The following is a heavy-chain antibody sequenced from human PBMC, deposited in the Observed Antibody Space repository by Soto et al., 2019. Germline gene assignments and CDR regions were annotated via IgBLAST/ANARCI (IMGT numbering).Heavy chain of an antibody. D-gene: IGHD6-13*01. CDR2: VYRTGST. CDR1: GGSISTSNW. J-gene: IGHJ4*02. Sequence: PSETLSLTCAVSGGSISTSNWWSWVRQPPGKGLEWIGEVYRTGSTNYNPSLESRVIVSVDKSKNQFSLKLTSVTAADTAVYYCARARATIAAAAIFECWGQGTLVTVSS. V-gene: IGHV4-4*02. CDR3: ARARATIAAAAIFEC.